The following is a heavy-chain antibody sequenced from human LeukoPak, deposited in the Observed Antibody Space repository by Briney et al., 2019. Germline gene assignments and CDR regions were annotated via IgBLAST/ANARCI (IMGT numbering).Heavy chain of an antibody. D-gene: IGHD3-22*01. CDR2: ISYDGSNK. Sequence: GGSLRLSCAASGFTFSSYAMHWVRQAPGKGLEWVAVISYDGSNKYYADSVKGRFAISRDNAKNSLYLQMNSLRAEDTAVYYCARPLWDSSLLTGAYDIWGQGTMVTVSS. V-gene: IGHV3-30*09. CDR3: ARPLWDSSLLTGAYDI. CDR1: GFTFSSYA. J-gene: IGHJ3*02.